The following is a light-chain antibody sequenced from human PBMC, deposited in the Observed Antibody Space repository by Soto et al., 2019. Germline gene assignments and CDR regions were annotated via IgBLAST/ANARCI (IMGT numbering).Light chain of an antibody. Sequence: QGVLAQPPSAAGAPGQAVTISCTGNSGEVGAYDYVSWHQQHPGKAPKLMIYEVSKRPLGVPDRFSGSKSGNTASLTVSGLQAEDEADYYCSSYAGSNNPYVFGTGTKVTVL. CDR3: SSYAGSNNPYV. CDR2: EVS. J-gene: IGLJ1*01. V-gene: IGLV2-8*01. CDR1: SGEVGAYDY.